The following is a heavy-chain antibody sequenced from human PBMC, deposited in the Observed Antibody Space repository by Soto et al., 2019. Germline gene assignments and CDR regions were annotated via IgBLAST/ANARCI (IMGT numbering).Heavy chain of an antibody. CDR2: ISGSGGST. Sequence: GGSLRLSCAASGFTFSSYAMSWVRQAPGKGLEWVSAISGSGGSTYYADSVKGRFTISRDNSKNTLYLQMNSLRAEDTAVYYCAKCDSSSSWNYDFDYWGQGTLVTVSS. J-gene: IGHJ4*02. V-gene: IGHV3-23*01. CDR3: AKCDSSSSWNYDFDY. D-gene: IGHD6-6*01. CDR1: GFTFSSYA.